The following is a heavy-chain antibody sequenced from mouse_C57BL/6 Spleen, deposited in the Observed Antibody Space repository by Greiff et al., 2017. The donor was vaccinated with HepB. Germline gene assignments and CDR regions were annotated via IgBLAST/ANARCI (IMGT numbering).Heavy chain of an antibody. Sequence: QVQLKEPGTELVKPGASVKLSCKASGYTFTSYWMHWVKQRPGQGLEWIGNINPSNGGTNYNEKFKSKATLTVDKSSSTAYMQLSSLTSEDSAVYYCARDTTVVAKDYWGQGTTLTVSS. CDR3: ARDTTVVAKDY. D-gene: IGHD1-1*01. CDR2: INPSNGGT. J-gene: IGHJ2*01. CDR1: GYTFTSYW. V-gene: IGHV1-53*01.